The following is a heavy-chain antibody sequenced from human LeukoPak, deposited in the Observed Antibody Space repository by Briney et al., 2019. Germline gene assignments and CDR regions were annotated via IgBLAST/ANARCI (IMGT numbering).Heavy chain of an antibody. CDR3: VRQPPGVYDTTPNWFDP. J-gene: IGHJ5*02. Sequence: GESLKISCKVSGYSFPSYWITWVRQMPGKGLEWMGRIAPSDSHTNYSPSFEGHVTISVDKSISTAYLQWSSLKASDTAMYYCVRQPPGVYDTTPNWFDPWGQGTLVTVSS. D-gene: IGHD3-22*01. CDR1: GYSFPSYW. CDR2: IAPSDSHT. V-gene: IGHV5-10-1*01.